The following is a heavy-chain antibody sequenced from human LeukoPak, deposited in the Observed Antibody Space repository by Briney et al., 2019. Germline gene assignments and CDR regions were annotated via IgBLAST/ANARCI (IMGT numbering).Heavy chain of an antibody. CDR2: VYGGGIT. Sequence: GGSLRLSCAASGFTVSSNYLSWVRQAPGKGLEWVSVVYGGGITYYADSVKGRFTISRDNSKSTLYLQMNSLRAGDTAVYYCARGASVGWFDYWGQGTLVTVSS. J-gene: IGHJ4*02. CDR1: GFTVSSNY. D-gene: IGHD6-19*01. V-gene: IGHV3-53*01. CDR3: ARGASVGWFDY.